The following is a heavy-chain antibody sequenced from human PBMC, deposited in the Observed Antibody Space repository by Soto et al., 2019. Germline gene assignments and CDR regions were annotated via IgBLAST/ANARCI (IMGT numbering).Heavy chain of an antibody. CDR2: IIPIFGTA. V-gene: IGHV1-69*13. D-gene: IGHD5-18*01. Sequence: GASVKVSCKASGGTFSSYAISWVRRAPGQGLEWMGGIIPIFGTANYAQKFQGRVTITADESTSTAYMELSSLRSEDTAVYYCATYAQIRDTAMVTPYFDYWGQGTLVTVSS. CDR3: ATYAQIRDTAMVTPYFDY. CDR1: GGTFSSYA. J-gene: IGHJ4*02.